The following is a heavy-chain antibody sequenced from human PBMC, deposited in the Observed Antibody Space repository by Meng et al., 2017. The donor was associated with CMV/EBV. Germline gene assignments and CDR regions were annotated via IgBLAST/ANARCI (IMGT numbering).Heavy chain of an antibody. D-gene: IGHD5-18*01. V-gene: IGHV1-58*01. Sequence: SVQVSCKASGFTFTSSAVQWVRQARGQRLEWIGWIVVGSGNTNYAQKFQERVTITRDMSTSTAYMELSSLRSEDTAVYYCAAAPYTASDAFDIWGQGTMVTVSS. CDR1: GFTFTSSA. CDR2: IVVGSGNT. J-gene: IGHJ3*02. CDR3: AAAPYTASDAFDI.